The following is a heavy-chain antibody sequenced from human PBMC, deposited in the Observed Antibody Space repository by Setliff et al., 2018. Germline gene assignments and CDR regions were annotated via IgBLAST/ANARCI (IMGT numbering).Heavy chain of an antibody. CDR1: GYTFTGYY. CDR3: ARDGNNWNDLDY. CDR2: ISAYNGNT. D-gene: IGHD1-20*01. V-gene: IGHV1-18*04. J-gene: IGHJ4*01. Sequence: ASVKVSCKASGYTFTGYYMHWVRQAPGQGLEWMGWISAYNGNTNYAQRLQGRVTMTTDTSTSTAYMDMSSLRVEDTALYYCARDGNNWNDLDYWGHGTLVTVSS.